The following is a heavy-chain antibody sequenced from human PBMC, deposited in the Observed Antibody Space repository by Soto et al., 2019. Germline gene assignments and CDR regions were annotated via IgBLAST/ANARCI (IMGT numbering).Heavy chain of an antibody. CDR3: ARVPDD. D-gene: IGHD2-2*01. J-gene: IGHJ4*02. V-gene: IGHV4-30-2*01. Sequence: PSETLSLTCAVSGGSISSGGYSWGWIRQPPGKGLEWIGYMYHSGSTYYNPSLKSRVTISIDRSKNQFSLKLSSVTAADTAVYYCARVPDDWGQGILVTVSS. CDR2: MYHSGST. CDR1: GGSISSGGYS.